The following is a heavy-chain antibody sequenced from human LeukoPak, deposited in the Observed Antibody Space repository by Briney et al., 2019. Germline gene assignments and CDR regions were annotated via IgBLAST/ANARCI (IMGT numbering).Heavy chain of an antibody. J-gene: IGHJ6*02. CDR1: GFTFRSFA. CDR2: IRAGGDVT. D-gene: IGHD6-13*01. V-gene: IGHV3-23*01. CDR3: AKDSGSSWYGGYYYYYGMDV. Sequence: PGGSLRLSCAASGFTFRSFAMSWVRQAPGKGLEWVSAIRAGGDVTYYTDSVQGRFTISRDNSKNTVFLQMNSLRAEDTALYYCAKDSGSSWYGGYYYYYGMDVWGQGTTVTVSS.